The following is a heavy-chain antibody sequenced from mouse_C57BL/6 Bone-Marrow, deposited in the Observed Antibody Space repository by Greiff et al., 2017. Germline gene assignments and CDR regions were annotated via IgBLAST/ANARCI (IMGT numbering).Heavy chain of an antibody. V-gene: IGHV5-12*01. CDR2: ISNGGGRT. CDR3: ARQNGSSYGYAMDY. D-gene: IGHD1-1*01. CDR1: GFTFSDYY. Sequence: EVQGVESGGGLVQPGGSLKLSCAASGFTFSDYYMYWVRQTPEKRLEWVAYISNGGGRTYYPDTVKGRFTISRDNAKNTLYLQMSRLKSEDTAMYYCARQNGSSYGYAMDYWGQGTSVTVSS. J-gene: IGHJ4*01.